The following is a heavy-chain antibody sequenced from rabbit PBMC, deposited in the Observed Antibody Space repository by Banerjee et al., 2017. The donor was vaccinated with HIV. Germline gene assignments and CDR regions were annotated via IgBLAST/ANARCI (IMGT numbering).Heavy chain of an antibody. V-gene: IGHV1S40*01. Sequence: QSLEESGGDLVKPEGSLTLTCKVSGFSFSSSYYMCWVRQAPGKGLEWIACIYAGGSGTTYYATWTKARFTISKTSSTTVTLQMTSLTAADTATYFCAIDIYAGSSYYGYGMDLWGPGTLVTVS. CDR1: GFSFSSSYY. CDR3: AIDIYAGSSYYGYGMDL. D-gene: IGHD8-1*01. J-gene: IGHJ6*01. CDR2: IYAGGSGTT.